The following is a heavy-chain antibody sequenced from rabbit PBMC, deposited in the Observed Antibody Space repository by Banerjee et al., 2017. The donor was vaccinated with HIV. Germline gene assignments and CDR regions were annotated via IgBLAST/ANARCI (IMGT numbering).Heavy chain of an antibody. V-gene: IGHV1S40*01. D-gene: IGHD7-1*01. CDR2: IGAGSGST. CDR3: ARSYPGNTYQLTRLDL. J-gene: IGHJ3*01. CDR1: GFSFSSGYY. Sequence: QSLEESGGDLVKPGASLTLTCTASGFSFSSGYYMCWVRQAPGKGLEWIACIGAGSGSTWYASWAKGRFTISKTSSTTVTLQMTSLTAADTATHFCARSYPGNTYQLTRLDLWGQGTLVTVS.